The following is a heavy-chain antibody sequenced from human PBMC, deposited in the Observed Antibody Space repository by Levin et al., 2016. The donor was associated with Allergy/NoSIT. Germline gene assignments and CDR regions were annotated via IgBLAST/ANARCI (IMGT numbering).Heavy chain of an antibody. CDR2: IYSGGSI. CDR3: ARETSGSFNL. V-gene: IGHV3-66*01. D-gene: IGHD3-10*01. J-gene: IGHJ3*01. CDR1: GFTVSSNY. Sequence: GESLKISCAASGFTVSSNYINWIRQAPGRGLEWVSVIYSGGSIYYGDSVRGRFTISRDNSKNTVDLQMNSLRAEDTAVYYCARETSGSFNLWGQGTMVTVSS.